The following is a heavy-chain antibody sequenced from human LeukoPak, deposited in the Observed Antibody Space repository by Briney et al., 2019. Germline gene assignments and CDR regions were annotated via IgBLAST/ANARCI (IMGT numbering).Heavy chain of an antibody. CDR1: GYTFTNYT. V-gene: IGHV1-69*13. CDR3: ARGPITTRSHFDY. J-gene: IGHJ4*02. CDR2: IIPIFATA. D-gene: IGHD3-22*01. Sequence: GASVKVSCKASGYTFTNYTLNWVRQAPGQGLEWMGGIIPIFATANYAQKFQGRVTITADESTSTAYMELSSLRSEDTAVYYCARGPITTRSHFDYWGQGTLVTVSS.